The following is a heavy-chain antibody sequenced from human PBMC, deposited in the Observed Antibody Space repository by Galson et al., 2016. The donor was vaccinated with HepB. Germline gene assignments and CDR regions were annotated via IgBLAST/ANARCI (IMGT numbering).Heavy chain of an antibody. CDR1: GGTFSYYA. V-gene: IGHV1-69*13. J-gene: IGHJ5*01. Sequence: SVKVSCKASGGTFSYYAISWVRQAPGQGLEWMGGIIPIFGKADYAQKFQGRVTITADDSTSTAYMELSSLRSEGTAVYYCASRGARSCSGGSCYECDSWGQGTLVTVSA. D-gene: IGHD2-15*01. CDR2: IIPIFGKA. CDR3: ASRGARSCSGGSCYECDS.